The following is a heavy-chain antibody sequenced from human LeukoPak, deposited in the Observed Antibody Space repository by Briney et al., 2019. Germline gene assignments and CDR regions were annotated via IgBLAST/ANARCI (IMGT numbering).Heavy chain of an antibody. J-gene: IGHJ4*02. CDR3: AKEFRVTIFGVVTNPFDY. Sequence: GGSLRLSCAASGFTFSNAWMSWVRQAPGKGLEWVGRIKSKTDGGTTDYAAPVKGRFTISRDDSKNTLYLQMNSLKTEDTAVYYCAKEFRVTIFGVVTNPFDYWGQGTLVTVSS. V-gene: IGHV3-15*01. D-gene: IGHD3-3*01. CDR1: GFTFSNAW. CDR2: IKSKTDGGTT.